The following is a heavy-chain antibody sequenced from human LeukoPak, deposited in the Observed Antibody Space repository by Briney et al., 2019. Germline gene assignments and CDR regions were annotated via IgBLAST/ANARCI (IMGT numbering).Heavy chain of an antibody. CDR2: VFPFDSDV. Sequence: GESLNISCQGSGYSFTTYWIGWVRQMPGKGLEWVGIVFPFDSDVRYSPSFQGQVTVSADKSISTAYLQWSSLKASDTAMYYCARHALGCSTTSCHWDYWGQGTLVTVSS. D-gene: IGHD2-2*01. J-gene: IGHJ4*02. CDR3: ARHALGCSTTSCHWDY. V-gene: IGHV5-51*01. CDR1: GYSFTTYW.